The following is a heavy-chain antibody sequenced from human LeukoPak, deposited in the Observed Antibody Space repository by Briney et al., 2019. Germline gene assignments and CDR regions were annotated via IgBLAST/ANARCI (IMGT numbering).Heavy chain of an antibody. CDR2: IYYSGST. D-gene: IGHD3-9*01. Sequence: KSSETLSLTCTVSGGSISSSSYYWGWIRQPPGKGLEWIGSIYYSGSTYYNPSLKSRVTISVDTSKNQFSLRLSSVTAADTAVYYCARGVHGKFEYDILTGTIRPSLNWFDPWGQGTLVTVSS. V-gene: IGHV4-39*01. J-gene: IGHJ5*02. CDR3: ARGVHGKFEYDILTGTIRPSLNWFDP. CDR1: GGSISSSSYY.